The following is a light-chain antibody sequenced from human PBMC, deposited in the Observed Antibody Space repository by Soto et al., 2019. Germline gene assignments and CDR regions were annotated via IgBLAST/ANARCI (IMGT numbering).Light chain of an antibody. Sequence: EIVLTQSPATLSLSPGERATLSCRASRSFASSYLAWYQHKPGQAPRLLIYAASSRATGIPDRFIGSGSGTAFTLNISRREPDDSAVYYCHHYDSSPPYTFGQGTKREIK. J-gene: IGKJ2*01. CDR1: RSFASSY. CDR3: HHYDSSPPYT. CDR2: AAS. V-gene: IGKV3-20*01.